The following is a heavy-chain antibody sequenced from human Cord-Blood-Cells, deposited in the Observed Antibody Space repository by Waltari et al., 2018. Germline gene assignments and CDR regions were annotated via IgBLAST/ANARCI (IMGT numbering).Heavy chain of an antibody. D-gene: IGHD3-3*01. Sequence: QVQLVESGGGVVQPGRSLRLSCAASGFTFSSYGMHWVRQAPGKGLEWVAVIWYDGSNKYYADSVKGRFTISRDNSKNTLYLQMNSLRAEDTAVYYWARERSGDKDAFDIWGQGTMVTVSS. CDR3: ARERSGDKDAFDI. J-gene: IGHJ3*02. CDR1: GFTFSSYG. CDR2: IWYDGSNK. V-gene: IGHV3-33*01.